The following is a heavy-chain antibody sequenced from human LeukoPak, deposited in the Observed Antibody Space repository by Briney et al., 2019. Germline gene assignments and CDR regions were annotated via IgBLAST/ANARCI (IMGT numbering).Heavy chain of an antibody. J-gene: IGHJ2*01. D-gene: IGHD1-26*01. CDR1: GFTFSSYA. Sequence: GGSLRLSCAASGFTFSSYAMSWVRQAPGKGLEWVSAISGSGGSTYYADSVKGRFTISRDSSKNTLFLDMNTLRAEDTAIYYCAKDRTVGASYWYFDLWGRGTLVTVSS. CDR2: ISGSGGST. V-gene: IGHV3-23*01. CDR3: AKDRTVGASYWYFDL.